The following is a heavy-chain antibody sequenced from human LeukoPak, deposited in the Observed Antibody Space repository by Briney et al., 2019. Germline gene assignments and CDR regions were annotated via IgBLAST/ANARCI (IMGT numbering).Heavy chain of an antibody. CDR1: GYTFTGYY. D-gene: IGHD3-3*01. J-gene: IGHJ4*02. V-gene: IGHV1-2*02. CDR3: ARGGLRFLEWLSQFDY. CDR2: INPNSGGT. Sequence: GASVKVSCKASGYTFTGYYMHWVRQAPGQGLEWMGWINPNSGGTNYAQKFQGRVTMTRDTSISTAYMELSRLRSDDTAVYYCARGGLRFLEWLSQFDYWGQGTLVTVSS.